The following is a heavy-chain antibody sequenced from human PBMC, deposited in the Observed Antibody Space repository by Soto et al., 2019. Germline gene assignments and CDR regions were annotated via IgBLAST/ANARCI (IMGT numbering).Heavy chain of an antibody. D-gene: IGHD1-26*01. CDR3: ARDPNSPMVIWWELRGGAFDI. Sequence: EVQMLESGGGLVQPGGSLRLSCAASGFICSSYDMSWVRQAPGKGLEWVSTILVGGSTHYPDSVKGRFTISRDNSKNTLYLQMNSLRAEDTAVYYCARDPNSPMVIWWELRGGAFDIWGQGTMVTVSS. V-gene: IGHV3-23*01. CDR2: ILVGGST. CDR1: GFICSSYD. J-gene: IGHJ3*02.